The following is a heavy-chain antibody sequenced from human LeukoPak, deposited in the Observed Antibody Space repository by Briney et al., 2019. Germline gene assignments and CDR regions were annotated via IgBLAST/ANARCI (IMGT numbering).Heavy chain of an antibody. J-gene: IGHJ4*02. CDR2: ITTATSSYI. V-gene: IGHV3-21*01. D-gene: IGHD2-15*01. CDR3: ARDYGGPHYFDY. Sequence: GGPLRLSCAASGFTFSSHDMNWVRQAPGKGLEWVSSITTATSSYIYYADSVRGRFTISRDDAKNSLYLQMDSLRAEDTAVYYCARDYGGPHYFDYWGQGTLVTVSS. CDR1: GFTFSSHD.